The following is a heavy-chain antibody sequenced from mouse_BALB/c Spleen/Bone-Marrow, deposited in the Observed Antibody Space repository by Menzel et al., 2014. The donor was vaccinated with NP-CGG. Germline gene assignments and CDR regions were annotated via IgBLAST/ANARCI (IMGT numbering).Heavy chain of an antibody. D-gene: IGHD1-1*01. V-gene: IGHV4-1*02. CDR3: ARLNYYGYFFV. CDR2: INPDSSTI. CDR1: GFDFSRYW. Sequence: EVQLQKSGGSLGQPSGSLKLSCAASGFDFSRYWMSWVRQAPGKGLEWIGEINPDSSTINYTPSLKDKFIISRDNAKNTLYLQMSKVRSEDTALYYCARLNYYGYFFVWGAGTTTNVSP. J-gene: IGHJ1*01.